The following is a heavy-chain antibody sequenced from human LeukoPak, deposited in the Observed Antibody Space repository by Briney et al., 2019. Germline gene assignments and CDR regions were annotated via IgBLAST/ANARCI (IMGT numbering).Heavy chain of an antibody. CDR2: IYHSGST. CDR1: GYSISSDYY. V-gene: IGHV4-38-2*01. D-gene: IGHD1-7*01. Sequence: SETLSLTCAVSGYSISSDYYWGWIRQPPGKGLEWIGTIYHSGSTYYNPSLKSRVTISVDTSKNQFSLKLSSVTAADTAVYYCARRLTTGTNDYWGQGTLVTVSS. J-gene: IGHJ4*02. CDR3: ARRLTTGTNDY.